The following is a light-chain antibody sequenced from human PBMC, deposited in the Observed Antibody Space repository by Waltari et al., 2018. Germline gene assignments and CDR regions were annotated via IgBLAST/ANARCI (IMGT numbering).Light chain of an antibody. CDR3: QQYAFIPHT. V-gene: IGKV4-1*01. CDR2: WAS. CDR1: QSVLYSSNNRNY. Sequence: DTVVIQSPDSLAVSLGERATINCKSRQSVLYSSNNRNYLAWYQQKPGQPPRLLIYWASTRESGVPERFSGSGSGTDFTLVISSLQAEDVGVYYCQQYAFIPHTFGRGTKLEIK. J-gene: IGKJ2*01.